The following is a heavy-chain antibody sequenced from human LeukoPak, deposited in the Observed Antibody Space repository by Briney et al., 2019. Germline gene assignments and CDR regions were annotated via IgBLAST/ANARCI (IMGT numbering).Heavy chain of an antibody. CDR1: GFTFSSYA. CDR2: ISGSGGST. D-gene: IGHD3-9*01. V-gene: IGHV3-23*01. Sequence: GGSLRLSCAASGFTFSSYAMSWVRQAPGKGLEWVSAISGSGGSTYYADSVKGRFTISRDNSKNTLYLQMNSLRAEDTAVYYCAKLRGILTGYYEDYWGQGTLVTVSS. J-gene: IGHJ4*02. CDR3: AKLRGILTGYYEDY.